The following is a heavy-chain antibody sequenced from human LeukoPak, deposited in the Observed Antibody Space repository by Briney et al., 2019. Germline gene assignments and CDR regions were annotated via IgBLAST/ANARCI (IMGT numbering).Heavy chain of an antibody. D-gene: IGHD2-21*02. CDR1: GVSISGSSSYY. V-gene: IGHV4-39*07. CDR2: IYYRGNT. J-gene: IGHJ4*02. CDR3: ARRAGGGDLPSFDY. Sequence: SETLSLTCTVSGVSISGSSSYYWGWIRQPPGKGLECIASIYYRGNTYYNPSLESRVTISVDTSKNQFSLKLSSVTAADTAVYYCARRAGGGDLPSFDYWGQGTLVTVSS.